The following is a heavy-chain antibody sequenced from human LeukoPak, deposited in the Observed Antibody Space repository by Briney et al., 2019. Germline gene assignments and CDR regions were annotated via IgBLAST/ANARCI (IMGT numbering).Heavy chain of an antibody. CDR2: ISSSSSYI. CDR3: ARYSGTYRDF. Sequence: PGESLRLSCATSGFTFSSYNMNWVRQAPGRGLKWVSSISSSSSYIFYADSVKGRFTISRDNAKDSLYLQMNSLRAEDTAVYYCARYSGTYRDFWGQGTLVTVSS. V-gene: IGHV3-21*01. CDR1: GFTFSSYN. J-gene: IGHJ4*02. D-gene: IGHD1-26*01.